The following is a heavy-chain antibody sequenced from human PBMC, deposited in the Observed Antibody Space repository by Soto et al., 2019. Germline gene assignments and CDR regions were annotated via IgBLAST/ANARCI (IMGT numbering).Heavy chain of an antibody. CDR2: ISGSGGST. CDR1: GFTFSSYA. J-gene: IGHJ6*02. D-gene: IGHD6-19*01. CDR3: AKADRTGSGWYPYYYYGVDV. Sequence: GGSLRLSCAASGFTFSSYAMSWVRQAPGRGLEWVSGISGSGGSTNYADSVKGRFTISRDNSKNTLNLQMNSLRAEDTAVYYCAKADRTGSGWYPYYYYGVDVWGQGTTVTVSS. V-gene: IGHV3-23*01.